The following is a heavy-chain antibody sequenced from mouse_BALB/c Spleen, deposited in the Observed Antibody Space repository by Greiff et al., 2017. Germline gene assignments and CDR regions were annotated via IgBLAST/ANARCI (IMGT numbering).Heavy chain of an antibody. CDR1: GFTFSSYA. CDR2: ISSGGST. CDR3: ARVRQWYFDV. V-gene: IGHV5-6-5*01. D-gene: IGHD2-14*01. Sequence: EVKLMESGGGLVKPGGSLKLSCAASGFTFSSYAMSWVRQTPEKRLEWVASISSGGSTYYPDSVKGRFTISRDNARNILYLQMSSLRSEDTALYYCARVRQWYFDVWGAGTTVTVSS. J-gene: IGHJ1*01.